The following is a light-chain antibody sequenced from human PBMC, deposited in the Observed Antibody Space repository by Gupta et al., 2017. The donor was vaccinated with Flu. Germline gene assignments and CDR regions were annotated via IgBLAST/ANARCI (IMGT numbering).Light chain of an antibody. CDR1: QSVSSY. V-gene: IGKV3-11*01. CDR3: QQRSNWPPIT. CDR2: DAS. Sequence: ERATLSCRASQSVSSYLAWYHQKPGQAPRLLIYDASNRATGIPARFSGSGSGTDFTLTISSREPEDFAVYYCQQRSNWPPITFGQGTQLEIK. J-gene: IGKJ5*01.